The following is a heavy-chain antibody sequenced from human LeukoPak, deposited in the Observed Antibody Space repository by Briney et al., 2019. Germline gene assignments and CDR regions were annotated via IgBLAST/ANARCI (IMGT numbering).Heavy chain of an antibody. J-gene: IGHJ4*02. D-gene: IGHD3-10*01. CDR1: GGSISSYY. V-gene: IGHV4-59*08. CDR2: IYYSGST. CDR3: ARSRDYYGSGSYYNPFDY. Sequence: PSETLSLTCTASGGSISSYYWSWIRQPPGKGLEWIGYIYYSGSTIYNPSLKSRVTISVDTSKNQFSLKLSSVTAADTAVYYCARSRDYYGSGSYYNPFDYWGQGTLVTVSS.